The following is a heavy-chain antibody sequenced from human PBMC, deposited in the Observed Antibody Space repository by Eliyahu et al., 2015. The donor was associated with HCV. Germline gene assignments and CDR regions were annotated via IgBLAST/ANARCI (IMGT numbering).Heavy chain of an antibody. Sequence: EVQLLESGGTFVEPGGSLRLSCVVSGLNFNSHAMSWVRQAPGKGLEWVSIISGSGSDTYYVDSVKGRLTVSRDNAKNTVYLQMNSLRVEDTAVYYCAAKGGENRDFPVGSPFDYWGQGTLVSVSS. CDR1: GLNFNSHA. V-gene: IGHV3-23*01. D-gene: IGHD3-3*01. J-gene: IGHJ4*02. CDR3: AAKGGENRDFPVGSPFDY. CDR2: ISGSGSDT.